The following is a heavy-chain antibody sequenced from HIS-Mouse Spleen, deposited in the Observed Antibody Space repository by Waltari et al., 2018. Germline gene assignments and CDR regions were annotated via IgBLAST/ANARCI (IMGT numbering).Heavy chain of an antibody. J-gene: IGHJ4*02. CDR1: GFTFSSYG. CDR2: ISYDGSNK. CDR3: AKDKHHAFDY. Sequence: QVQLVESGGGVVQPGRSLSLSCSASGFTFSSYGMHWVRQAPGKGLEGVAVISYDGSNKYDADSVKGRFTISRDNSKNTLYLQMNSLRAEDTAVYYCAKDKHHAFDYWGQGTLVTVSS. V-gene: IGHV3-30*18.